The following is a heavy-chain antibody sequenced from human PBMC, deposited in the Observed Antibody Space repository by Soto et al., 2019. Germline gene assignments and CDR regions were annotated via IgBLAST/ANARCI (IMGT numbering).Heavy chain of an antibody. V-gene: IGHV3-48*03. D-gene: IGHD6-19*01. CDR2: ISVSGSTA. Sequence: PGGSLRLSCAASGFIFDSYEMNWVRQAPGQGLEWVAYISVSGSTAHYGDSMKGRFSISRDNTKNILYLQMNTLTAEDTATYYCALMMSSCWYPNPLFLYWGQGTPVTVSS. CDR1: GFIFDSYE. CDR3: ALMMSSCWYPNPLFLY. J-gene: IGHJ4*02.